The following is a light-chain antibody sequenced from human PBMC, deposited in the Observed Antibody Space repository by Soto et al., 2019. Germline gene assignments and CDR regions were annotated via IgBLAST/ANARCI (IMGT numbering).Light chain of an antibody. J-gene: IGKJ4*01. Sequence: EIVLTQSPATLSLSPGERGTLSCRASQRVSSYLDWYQQKPGQAPRLLIYDASNRATGIPARFSGSGSGTDFTLTISSLEPEDFAVYYCQQRSNWLTFGGGTKVEIK. CDR2: DAS. CDR1: QRVSSY. V-gene: IGKV3-11*01. CDR3: QQRSNWLT.